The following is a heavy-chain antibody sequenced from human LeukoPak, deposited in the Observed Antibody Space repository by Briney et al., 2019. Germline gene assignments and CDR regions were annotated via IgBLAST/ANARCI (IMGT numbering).Heavy chain of an antibody. J-gene: IGHJ4*02. CDR1: GFTFSSYG. V-gene: IGHV3-23*01. CDR3: AKGGGTGYSSSWYSN. CDR2: ISDSTNNT. Sequence: GGTLRLSCAASGFTFSSYGMSWVRQAPGKGLEWVSAISDSTNNTYYADSVKGRFTISRVNSKNTLYLQMNSLRPEDTAVYYCAKGGGTGYSSSWYSNWGQGTLVTVSS. D-gene: IGHD6-13*01.